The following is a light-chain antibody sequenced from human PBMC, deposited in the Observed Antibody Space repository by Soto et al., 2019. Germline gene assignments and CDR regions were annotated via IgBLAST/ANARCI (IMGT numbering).Light chain of an antibody. Sequence: SVLPQPASVSVSPGQSITISCTGTSSDVGGYNSVSWYQHHPGKAPKLILYAVGDRPSGVSYRFSGSKSGNTASLTISGLQAVDEADYYCSSYTSSSTNVFGTGTKVTVL. CDR3: SSYTSSSTNV. J-gene: IGLJ1*01. CDR2: AVG. V-gene: IGLV2-14*03. CDR1: SSDVGGYNS.